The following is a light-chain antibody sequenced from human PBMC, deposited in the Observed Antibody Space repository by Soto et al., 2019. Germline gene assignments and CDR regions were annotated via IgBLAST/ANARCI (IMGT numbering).Light chain of an antibody. CDR1: QSVRSN. V-gene: IGKV3-15*01. Sequence: EIVMTQSPATLSVSLGERVTLSCRASQSVRSNLAWYQQKPGQAPRLLIHGASTRATGVPASFSGRGSGTEFTLTISSLQSEDFAVYYCQQYNNWPPITFGQGTRLEIK. CDR3: QQYNNWPPIT. CDR2: GAS. J-gene: IGKJ5*01.